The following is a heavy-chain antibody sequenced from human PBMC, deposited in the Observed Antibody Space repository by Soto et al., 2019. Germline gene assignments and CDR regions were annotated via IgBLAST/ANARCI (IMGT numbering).Heavy chain of an antibody. J-gene: IGHJ5*02. V-gene: IGHV5-51*01. CDR1: GYSFTTNW. CDR2: IFPDDSDT. Sequence: GESLKISCKVSGYSFTTNWIAWVRQRPGKGLEWMGSIFPDDSDTRYSPSFQGQVTISVDKAVTTAYLQWSSLKASDSAMYYCARLIGSSSWFDLWGQGALVTVSS. D-gene: IGHD2-2*01. CDR3: ARLIGSSSWFDL.